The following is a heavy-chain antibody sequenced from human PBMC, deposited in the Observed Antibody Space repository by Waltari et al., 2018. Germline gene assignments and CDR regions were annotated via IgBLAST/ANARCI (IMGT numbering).Heavy chain of an antibody. CDR3: AREVSSSSAHVY. Sequence: QVQLQESGPGLVKTSQTLSLTCTVTGGSISSGGYYWSWSRQQTGKGLDWIGYIYYSGSTYYNPSLKSLVTISVDTSKNQFSLKLSSVTAADTAVYYCAREVSSSSAHVYWGQGTLVTFSS. V-gene: IGHV4-31*01. D-gene: IGHD6-13*01. CDR1: GGSISSGGYY. J-gene: IGHJ4*02. CDR2: IYYSGST.